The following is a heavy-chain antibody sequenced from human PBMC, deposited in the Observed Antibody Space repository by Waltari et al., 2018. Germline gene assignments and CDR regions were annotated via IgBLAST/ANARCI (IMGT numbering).Heavy chain of an antibody. V-gene: IGHV3-33*03. CDR1: GLSLSNYG. Sequence: QVQLVESGGGVVQPGKSLRLSCVASGLSLSNYGMHWFRQTPGRGLGWVALTWSDGSVEYYADSVRGRFTVSRDNSKNILYLDMGSLRVDDTATYYCAKDAFGNTYLDYWGQGTLVTVSS. CDR2: TWSDGSVE. J-gene: IGHJ4*02. D-gene: IGHD3-10*01. CDR3: AKDAFGNTYLDY.